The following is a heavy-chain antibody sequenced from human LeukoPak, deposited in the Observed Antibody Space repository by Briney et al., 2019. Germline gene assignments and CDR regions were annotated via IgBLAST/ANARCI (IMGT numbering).Heavy chain of an antibody. CDR3: ARQDYGEVN. V-gene: IGHV4-59*08. CDR1: GASISSHY. J-gene: IGHJ4*02. D-gene: IGHD4-17*01. Sequence: PSETLSLTCTVSGASISSHYWSWIRQPPGKGLEWIGYIYYSGSTNYNPSLKSRVTISVDTSKNQFSLKLSSVTAADTAVYYCARQDYGEVNWGQGTLVTVSS. CDR2: IYYSGST.